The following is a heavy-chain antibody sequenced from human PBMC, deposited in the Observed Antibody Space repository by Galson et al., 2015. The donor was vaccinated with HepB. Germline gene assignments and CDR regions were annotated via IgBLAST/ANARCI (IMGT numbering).Heavy chain of an antibody. J-gene: IGHJ5*02. CDR3: ARGLTYYYGSGSFNGFDP. CDR2: ISSSSTI. CDR1: GFTFSSYS. D-gene: IGHD3-10*01. V-gene: IGHV3-48*04. Sequence: LRLSCAASGFTFSSYSMNWVRQAPGKGLEWVSYISSSSTIYYADSVKGRFTISRDNAKNSLYLQMNSLRAEDTAVYYCARGLTYYYGSGSFNGFDPWGQGTLVTVSS.